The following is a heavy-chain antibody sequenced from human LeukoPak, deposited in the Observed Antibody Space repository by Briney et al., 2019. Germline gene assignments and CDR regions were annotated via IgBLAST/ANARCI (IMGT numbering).Heavy chain of an antibody. J-gene: IGHJ4*02. CDR2: INYGGTT. V-gene: IGHV4-39*01. CDR3: ARYVVSGSGRYYFDY. Sequence: PSETLSLTCTVSGGSISSSNYYWSWIRQPPGRELEWIASINYGGTTYYNPCLKSRVTISVDTSKNQFSLRLSSVTAADTAVYLCARYVVSGSGRYYFDYWGQGSLVTVSS. CDR1: GGSISSSNYY. D-gene: IGHD3-10*01.